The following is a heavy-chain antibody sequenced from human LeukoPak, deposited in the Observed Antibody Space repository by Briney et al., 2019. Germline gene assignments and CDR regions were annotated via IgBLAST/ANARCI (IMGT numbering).Heavy chain of an antibody. CDR2: INHSGST. V-gene: IGHV4-34*01. Sequence: SETLSLTCAVYGGSFSGYNWSWIRQPPGKGLEWIGEINHSGSTNYNPSLKSRVTISVDTSKNQFSLKLSSVTAADTAVYYCAREGSSGNRYYFDYWGQGTLVTVSS. J-gene: IGHJ4*02. D-gene: IGHD3-22*01. CDR1: GGSFSGYN. CDR3: AREGSSGNRYYFDY.